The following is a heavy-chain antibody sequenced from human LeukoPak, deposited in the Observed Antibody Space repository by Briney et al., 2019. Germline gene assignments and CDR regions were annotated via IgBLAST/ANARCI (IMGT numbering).Heavy chain of an antibody. Sequence: SETLSLTCAVSGGXISSSDCWSWVRQPPGKGLEWLGQIYYSGSTNYNPSLKSRVTISVDKSKNQFSLKLSSVTAADTAVYYCARVSGSYFDYWGQGTLVTVSS. J-gene: IGHJ4*02. CDR1: GGXISSSDC. CDR3: ARVSGSYFDY. D-gene: IGHD1-26*01. CDR2: IYYSGST. V-gene: IGHV4-4*02.